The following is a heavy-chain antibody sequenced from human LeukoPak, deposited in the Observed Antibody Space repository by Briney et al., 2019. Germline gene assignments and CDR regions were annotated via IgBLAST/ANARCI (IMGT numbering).Heavy chain of an antibody. CDR3: ARTRYYYNSRSYGAPYYFDY. CDR1: GGSISDYY. V-gene: IGHV4-59*08. J-gene: IGHJ4*02. Sequence: SETLSLTCTVSGGSISDYYWSWIRQPPGKGLEWIGYIFYSGSTYYNPSLKSRVTISVDTSKNQFSLKLSSVTAADTAVYYCARTRYYYNSRSYGAPYYFDYWGQGTLVTVSS. D-gene: IGHD3-10*01. CDR2: IFYSGST.